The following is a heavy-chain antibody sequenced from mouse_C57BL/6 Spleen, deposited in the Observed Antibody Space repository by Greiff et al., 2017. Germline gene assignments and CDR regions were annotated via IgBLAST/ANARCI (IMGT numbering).Heavy chain of an antibody. CDR3: ARDQDYYGPCAY. CDR1: GYSITSGYY. V-gene: IGHV3-6*01. Sequence: VQLQQSGPGLVKPSQSLSLTCPVTGYSITSGYYWNWIRQFPGNKLEWMGYINYDGSNNYNPSLKNRISITRDTSKNQFFLKLNSVTTEDPATFYCARDQDYYGPCAYWGQGTLVTVSA. CDR2: INYDGSN. J-gene: IGHJ3*01. D-gene: IGHD1-1*01.